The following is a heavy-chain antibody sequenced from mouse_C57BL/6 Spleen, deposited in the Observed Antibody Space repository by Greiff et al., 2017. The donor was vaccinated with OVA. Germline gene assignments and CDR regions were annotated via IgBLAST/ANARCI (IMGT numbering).Heavy chain of an antibody. CDR3: ARSGTVVAHWYFDV. Sequence: QVQLQQSGAELARPGASVKLSCKASGYTFTSYGISWVKQRTGQGLEWIGEIYPRSGNTYYNEKFKGKATLTADKSSSTAYMELRSLTSEDSAVYFCARSGTVVAHWYFDVWGTGTTVTVSS. V-gene: IGHV1-81*01. CDR1: GYTFTSYG. CDR2: IYPRSGNT. J-gene: IGHJ1*03. D-gene: IGHD1-1*01.